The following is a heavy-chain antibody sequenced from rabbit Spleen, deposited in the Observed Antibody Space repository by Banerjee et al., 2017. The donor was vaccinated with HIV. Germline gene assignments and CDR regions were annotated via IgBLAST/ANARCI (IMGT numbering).Heavy chain of an antibody. Sequence: QEQLVESGGGLVQPEGSLTLTCKASGFSFGDRDVMCWVRQAPGKGLEWIACINAATAKPVYATWAKGRFTISRPSSTTVTLRMTSLTAADTATYFCARDLVAVIGWNFNLWGPGTLVTVS. V-gene: IGHV1S45*01. CDR1: GFSFGDRDV. CDR2: INAATAKP. D-gene: IGHD1-1*01. CDR3: ARDLVAVIGWNFNL. J-gene: IGHJ4*01.